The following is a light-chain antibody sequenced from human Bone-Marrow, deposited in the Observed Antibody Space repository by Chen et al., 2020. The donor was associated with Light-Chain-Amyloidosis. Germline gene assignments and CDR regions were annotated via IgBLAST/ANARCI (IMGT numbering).Light chain of an antibody. Sequence: EIVLTQSPGTLSLSPGERATLSCSASQSLTNTYLAWYQQRPGQAPRLLIYGTSSRATGITDRFTGSGSGTDFTLTISRLEPEDCAVYFCQHSNTSPRLYTFGQGTRLEIK. CDR1: QSLTNTY. CDR2: GTS. J-gene: IGKJ2*01. V-gene: IGKV3-20*01. CDR3: QHSNTSPRLYT.